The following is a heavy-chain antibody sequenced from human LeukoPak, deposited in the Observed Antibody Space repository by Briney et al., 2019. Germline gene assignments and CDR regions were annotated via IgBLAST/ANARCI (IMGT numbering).Heavy chain of an antibody. CDR3: ARGWLQLS. CDR1: GFTFSSYA. Sequence: PGGSLRLSCAASGFTFSSYAMHWVRQAPGKGLEWVAVISYDGSNKYYADSVKGRFTISRDNAKNSLYLQMNSLRAEDTAVYYCARGWLQLSWGQGTLVTVSS. CDR2: ISYDGSNK. D-gene: IGHD5-24*01. V-gene: IGHV3-30-3*01. J-gene: IGHJ4*02.